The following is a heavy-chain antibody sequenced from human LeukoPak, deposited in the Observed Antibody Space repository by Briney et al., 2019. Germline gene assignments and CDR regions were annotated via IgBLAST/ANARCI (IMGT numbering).Heavy chain of an antibody. CDR2: IYTSGST. CDR1: GGSISSYY. J-gene: IGHJ3*02. CDR3: ARDILTYYYDSSGLNPGDAFDI. V-gene: IGHV4-4*07. D-gene: IGHD3-22*01. Sequence: PSETLSLTCTVSGGSISSYYWSWIRQPAGKGLEWIGRIYTSGSTNYNPSLKSRVTMSVDTSKNQFSLKLSSVTAADTAVYYCARDILTYYYDSSGLNPGDAFDIWGQGTMVTVSS.